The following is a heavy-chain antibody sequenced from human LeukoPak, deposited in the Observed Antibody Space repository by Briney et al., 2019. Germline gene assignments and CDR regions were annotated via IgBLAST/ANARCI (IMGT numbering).Heavy chain of an antibody. Sequence: SETLSLTCTVSGGSISSYYWSWIRQPAGKGLEWIGRIYTSGSTNYNPSLKSRVTISVDTSKNQFSLKLSSVTAADTAVYYCARDRGFLGRDAFDIWGQGTMVTVSS. CDR3: ARDRGFLGRDAFDI. CDR2: IYTSGST. V-gene: IGHV4-4*07. CDR1: GGSISSYY. J-gene: IGHJ3*02. D-gene: IGHD3-3*01.